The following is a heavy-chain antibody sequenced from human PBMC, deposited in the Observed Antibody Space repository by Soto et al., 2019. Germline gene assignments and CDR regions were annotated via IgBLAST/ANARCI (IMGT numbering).Heavy chain of an antibody. CDR1: GGSISSSSYY. D-gene: IGHD6-19*01. V-gene: IGHV4-39*07. Sequence: SETLSLTCTVSGGSISSSSYYWGWIRQPPGKGLEWIGSIYYSGTTNYNPSLESRVTISLDMSKNQCSLKMNSVTAADTAVYYCARGAGWLTDYWGQGSQVTVS. CDR2: IYYSGTT. J-gene: IGHJ4*02. CDR3: ARGAGWLTDY.